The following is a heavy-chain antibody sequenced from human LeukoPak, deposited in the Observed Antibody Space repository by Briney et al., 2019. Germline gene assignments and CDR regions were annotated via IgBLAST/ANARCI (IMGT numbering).Heavy chain of an antibody. Sequence: QAGGSLRLSCAASGFTFSSYAMHWVRQAPGKGLEYVSAISSNGGSTYYANSVKGRFTISRDNSKNTLYLQMGSLRAEDMAVYYCARDQSLFSGIQLWVGADYYFYMDVWGKGTTVTVSS. CDR3: ARDQSLFSGIQLWVGADYYFYMDV. CDR2: ISSNGGST. CDR1: GFTFSSYA. D-gene: IGHD5-18*01. J-gene: IGHJ6*03. V-gene: IGHV3-64*01.